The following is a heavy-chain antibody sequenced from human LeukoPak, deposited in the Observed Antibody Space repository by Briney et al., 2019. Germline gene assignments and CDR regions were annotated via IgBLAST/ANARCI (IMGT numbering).Heavy chain of an antibody. Sequence: GASVKVSCKASGYTFTGYYMHWVRLAPGQGLEWMGWINPNSGGTNYAQKFQGRVTMTRDTSISTAYMELSRLRSDDTAVYYCASTGYSSSWYVSGTVNWGQGTLVTVSS. D-gene: IGHD6-13*01. CDR2: INPNSGGT. CDR3: ASTGYSSSWYVSGTVN. J-gene: IGHJ4*02. V-gene: IGHV1-2*02. CDR1: GYTFTGYY.